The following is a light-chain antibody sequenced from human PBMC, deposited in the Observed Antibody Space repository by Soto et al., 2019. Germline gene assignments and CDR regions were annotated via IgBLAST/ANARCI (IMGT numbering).Light chain of an antibody. Sequence: QSVLTQPASVSGSPGQSITISCTGTSSDVGSYNLVSWYQQHPGKAPKLMIYEGSKRPSGVSNRFSGSKSGNTASLTISGLQAEDEGDYYCCSFAGSSPWVFGGGTKLTVL. CDR2: EGS. V-gene: IGLV2-23*01. J-gene: IGLJ3*02. CDR3: CSFAGSSPWV. CDR1: SSDVGSYNL.